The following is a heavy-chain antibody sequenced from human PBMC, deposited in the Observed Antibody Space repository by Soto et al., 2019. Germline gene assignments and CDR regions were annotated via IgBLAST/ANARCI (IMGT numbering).Heavy chain of an antibody. D-gene: IGHD5-18*01. J-gene: IGHJ6*02. Sequence: QEELVQSGAEVKKPGSSVNVSCKASGGTFASYSITWVRQTPGQRLEWMGEIIPLLKTVNYAQKFQGRVTITGDRSTSTVYMALSRLRSDDTAVYYCARDPVDLVSYMDVWGHGTTVTVS. CDR3: ARDPVDLVSYMDV. V-gene: IGHV1-69*06. CDR1: GGTFASYS. CDR2: IIPLLKTV.